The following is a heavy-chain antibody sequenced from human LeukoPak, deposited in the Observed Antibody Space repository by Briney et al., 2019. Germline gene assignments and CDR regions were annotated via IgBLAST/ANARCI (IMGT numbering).Heavy chain of an antibody. CDR2: ISSSSSYI. CDR3: ARGPLDDFWSGYYSGNWFDP. V-gene: IGHV3-21*01. Sequence: GGSLRLSCAASGFTFSSYEMNWVRQAPGKGLEWVSSISSSSSYIYYADSVKGRFTISRDNAKNSLYLQMNSLRAEDTAVYYCARGPLDDFWSGYYSGNWFDPWGQGTLVTVSS. D-gene: IGHD3-3*01. CDR1: GFTFSSYE. J-gene: IGHJ5*02.